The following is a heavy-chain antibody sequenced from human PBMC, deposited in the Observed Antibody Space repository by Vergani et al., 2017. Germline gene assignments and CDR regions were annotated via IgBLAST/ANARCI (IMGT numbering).Heavy chain of an antibody. CDR3: ARGHEYSSWVWVFDL. CDR2: INHSGST. Sequence: QVQLQQWGAGLLKPSETLSLTCAVYGGSFSGYYWRWIRQPPGKGLEWIGEINHSGSTNYNPSLKSRFTISVDTSKNQFSLKLSSVTAADMAVYYCARGHEYSSWVWVFDLWGRGTLVTVSS. D-gene: IGHD6-6*01. V-gene: IGHV4-34*01. J-gene: IGHJ2*01. CDR1: GGSFSGYY.